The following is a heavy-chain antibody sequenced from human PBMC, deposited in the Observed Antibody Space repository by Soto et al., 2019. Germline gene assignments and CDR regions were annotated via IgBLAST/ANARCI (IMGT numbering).Heavy chain of an antibody. CDR1: GYTLSSYG. CDR2: INGGNGDT. J-gene: IGHJ4*02. CDR3: ARGRSLFRAGDTSVNFFDY. Sequence: ASVKVSCKASGYTLSSYGIHWVRQAPGQRLEWMGWINGGNGDTMYAQKFRDRVTMTRGTSANTAYMEVSSLASKDTAVYYCARGRSLFRAGDTSVNFFDYWGQGTLVTVSS. D-gene: IGHD6-13*01. V-gene: IGHV1-3*01.